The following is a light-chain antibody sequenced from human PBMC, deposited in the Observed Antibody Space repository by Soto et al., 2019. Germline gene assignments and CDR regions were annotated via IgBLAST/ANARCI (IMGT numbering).Light chain of an antibody. CDR2: GAS. J-gene: IGKJ3*01. CDR1: QSVYSN. Sequence: EIVMTQSPATLSVSPGEAATLSCRASQSVYSNLAWYQQKPGQPPRLLIYGASTRATGIPARFSGSRSGTDFTFTISSLESEGFAAYYCQQYNHSPCTFGPGAKVDIK. CDR3: QQYNHSPCT. V-gene: IGKV3-15*01.